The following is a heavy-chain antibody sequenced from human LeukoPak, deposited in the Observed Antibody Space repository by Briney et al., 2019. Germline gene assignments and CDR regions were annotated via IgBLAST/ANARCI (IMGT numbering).Heavy chain of an antibody. CDR1: GFTFSTDA. J-gene: IGHJ4*02. Sequence: GGSLRLSCAASGFTFSTDAMTWVRQAPGKGLQWVSAISGSGGDTYYEDSVKGRFTISRDNSKNMMYLQMNSLRAEDTAVHYCARDSSGWSKNYWGQGTLVTVSS. V-gene: IGHV3-23*01. CDR3: ARDSSGWSKNY. D-gene: IGHD6-19*01. CDR2: ISGSGGDT.